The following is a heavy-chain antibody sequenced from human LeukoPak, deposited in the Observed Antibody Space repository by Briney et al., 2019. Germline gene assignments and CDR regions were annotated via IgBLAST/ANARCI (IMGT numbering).Heavy chain of an antibody. CDR1: GFTFSTYW. Sequence: GGSLRLSCAASGFTFSTYWMTWVRQAPGKGLEWVANIKQDGSEKYFVDSVKGRFTISRDNAKNTLYLQMNSLRAEDTAVYYCARRSAAKDAFDIWGQGTMVTVSS. CDR2: IKQDGSEK. V-gene: IGHV3-7*01. D-gene: IGHD6-25*01. CDR3: ARRSAAKDAFDI. J-gene: IGHJ3*02.